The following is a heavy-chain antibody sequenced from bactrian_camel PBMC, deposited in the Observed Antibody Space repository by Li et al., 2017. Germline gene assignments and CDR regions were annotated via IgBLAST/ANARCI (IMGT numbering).Heavy chain of an antibody. V-gene: IGHV3S55*01. CDR3: ASSLIGCEYNN. CDR2: IDSDGAS. D-gene: IGHD1*01. J-gene: IGHJ4*01. Sequence: HVQLVESGGGSVQAGGSLRLACAASVYTPYWSYCMGWFRQAPGKERERVARIDSDGASIYLDSMKGRFTISRDNAKNTLYLQLNSLKTEDTAMYYCASSLIGCEYNNWGQGTQVTVS. CDR1: VYTPYWSYC.